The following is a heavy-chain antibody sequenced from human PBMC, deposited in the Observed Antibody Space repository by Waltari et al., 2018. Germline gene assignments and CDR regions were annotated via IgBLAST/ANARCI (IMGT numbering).Heavy chain of an antibody. J-gene: IGHJ4*02. V-gene: IGHV3-74*03. CDR2: IESDESRT. Sequence: EVQLVESGGALVQPGGSLGPSCATSGFHFSTYWMHWVRQAPGKGLMWVAHIESDESRTTYAESVKGRFTISRDNAKNTVYLQMNSLRDDDTAVYYCVRDEPGDGLDYWGQGTLVTVSS. CDR1: GFHFSTYW. CDR3: VRDEPGDGLDY. D-gene: IGHD7-27*01.